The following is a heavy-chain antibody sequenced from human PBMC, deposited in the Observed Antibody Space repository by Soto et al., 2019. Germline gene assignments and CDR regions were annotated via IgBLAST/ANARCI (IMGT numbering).Heavy chain of an antibody. J-gene: IGHJ6*04. V-gene: IGHV4-59*11. D-gene: IGHD2-2*01. CDR2: ISDGGSS. Sequence: LTCGVSDGNILNPYCSWLLPTPGKGLEWSGYISDGGSSNYNPSLESRVTISLDTSKKQVSLKLSSVSAADTARYFCAGDCSSSICPEDHYSALEVWGKGTSVTVSS. CDR1: DGNILNPY. CDR3: AGDCSSSICPEDHYSALEV.